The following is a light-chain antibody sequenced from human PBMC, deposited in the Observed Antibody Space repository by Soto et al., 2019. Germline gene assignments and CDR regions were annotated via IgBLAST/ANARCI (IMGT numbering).Light chain of an antibody. J-gene: IGKJ1*01. CDR2: ETY. V-gene: IGKV3-20*01. CDR3: QQYGGSSRT. Sequence: IVLTQSPDTLSLSPGERVTLSCRASQSVRNNYLAWYQQKPGQAPRLLIYETYRRATGIPDRFSGSGSGIDSTLTISRLEPEDFAVYLCQQYGGSSRTFGLGTKVDIK. CDR1: QSVRNNY.